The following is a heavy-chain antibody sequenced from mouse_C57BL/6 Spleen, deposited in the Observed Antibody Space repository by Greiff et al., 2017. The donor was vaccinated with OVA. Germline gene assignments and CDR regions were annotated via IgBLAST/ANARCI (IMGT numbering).Heavy chain of an antibody. J-gene: IGHJ2*01. V-gene: IGHV1-80*01. CDR2: IYPGDGDT. D-gene: IGHD2-3*01. CDR3: AHDYDGYYGY. Sequence: LVESGAELVKPGASVKISCKASGYAFSSYWMNWVKQRPGKGLEWIGQIYPGDGDTNYNGKFKGKATLTADKSSSTAYMQLSSLTSEDSAVYFCAHDYDGYYGYWGQGTTLTVSS. CDR1: GYAFSSYW.